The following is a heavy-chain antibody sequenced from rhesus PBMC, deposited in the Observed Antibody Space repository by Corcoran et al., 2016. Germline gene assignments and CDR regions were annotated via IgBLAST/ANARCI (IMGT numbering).Heavy chain of an antibody. Sequence: QVQLVQSGAEVKKPGASVKVSCKASGFTFGSYAINWVRQAPGPGLEWMGVIIPFVGITHDDENYQGRVTITADTSTSTAYMELSSLRSEDTAVYYCARSRPVLQFLDWLLSYGLDSWGQGVVVTVSS. D-gene: IGHD3-3*01. CDR3: ARSRPVLQFLDWLLSYGLDS. CDR2: IIPFVGIT. V-gene: IGHV1-198*02. CDR1: GFTFGSYA. J-gene: IGHJ6*01.